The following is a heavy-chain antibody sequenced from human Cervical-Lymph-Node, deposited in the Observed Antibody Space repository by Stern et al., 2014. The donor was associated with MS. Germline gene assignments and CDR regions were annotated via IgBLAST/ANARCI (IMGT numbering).Heavy chain of an antibody. J-gene: IGHJ3*02. CDR3: AREGYSSSSYDAFDI. CDR2: IYHSGSP. CDR1: GGSISSSNW. Sequence: QVQLQESGPGLVKPSGTLSLTCAVSGGSISSSNWWSWVRQPPGKGLEWIGEIYHSGSPNYTPSLKSRVTISVDKSKNQFSLKLSSVTAADTAVYYCAREGYSSSSYDAFDIWGQGTMVTVSS. V-gene: IGHV4-4*02. D-gene: IGHD6-13*01.